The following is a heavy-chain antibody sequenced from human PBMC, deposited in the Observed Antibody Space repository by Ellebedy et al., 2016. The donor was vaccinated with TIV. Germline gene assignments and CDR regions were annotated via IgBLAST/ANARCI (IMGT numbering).Heavy chain of an antibody. Sequence: GESLKISXAASGFIFSNYAMSWVRQAPGKGLEWLSVISGNGGSTYYADSVKGRFTISRDNAKNSLYLQMNSLRAEDTAVYYCARVGLLHSGMDVWGQGTTVTVSS. D-gene: IGHD1-26*01. CDR1: GFIFSNYA. J-gene: IGHJ6*02. CDR3: ARVGLLHSGMDV. CDR2: ISGNGGST. V-gene: IGHV3-23*01.